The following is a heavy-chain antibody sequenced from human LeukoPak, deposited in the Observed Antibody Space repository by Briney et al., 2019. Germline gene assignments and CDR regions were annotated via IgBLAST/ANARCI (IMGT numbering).Heavy chain of an antibody. Sequence: ASVKVSCKTSGGTFSSYAISWVRQAPGQGLEWIGDIIPIFDTANYAQKFQGRVTITADESATTSYMELSSLRSEDTAVYYCATAKRYFDWIIDYWGQGTLVTVSS. CDR3: ATAKRYFDWIIDY. J-gene: IGHJ4*02. CDR2: IIPIFDTA. D-gene: IGHD3-9*01. CDR1: GGTFSSYA. V-gene: IGHV1-69*13.